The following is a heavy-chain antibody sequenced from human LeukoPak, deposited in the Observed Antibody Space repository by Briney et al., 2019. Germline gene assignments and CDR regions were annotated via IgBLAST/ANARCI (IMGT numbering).Heavy chain of an antibody. CDR1: GFTFSSYA. D-gene: IGHD3-10*01. CDR2: ISGSGGST. Sequence: GGSLRLSCAASGFTFSSYAMSWVRQAPGKGLEWVSAISGSGGSTYYADSVKGRFTISRDNSKNTLYLQMNSLRAEDTAVYYCARDYGSGSLYYPNEEGYFDYWGQGTLVTVSS. V-gene: IGHV3-23*01. J-gene: IGHJ4*02. CDR3: ARDYGSGSLYYPNEEGYFDY.